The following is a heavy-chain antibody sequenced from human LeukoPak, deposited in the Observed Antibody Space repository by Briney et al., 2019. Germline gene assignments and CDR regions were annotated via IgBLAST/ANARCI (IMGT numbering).Heavy chain of an antibody. CDR2: IYTSGST. D-gene: IGHD4-17*01. J-gene: IGHJ4*02. CDR3: ARGATVTTL. CDR1: GGSISSGSYY. V-gene: IGHV4-61*02. Sequence: PSETLSLTCAVSGGSISSGSYYWSWSRQPAGKGLEWIGRIYTSGSTNYNPSLKSRVTISVDTSKNQLSLKLSSVTAADTAVYYCARGATVTTLWGQGTLVTVSS.